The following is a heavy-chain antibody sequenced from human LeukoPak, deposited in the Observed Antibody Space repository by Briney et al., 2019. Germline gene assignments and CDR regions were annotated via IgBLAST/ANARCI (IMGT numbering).Heavy chain of an antibody. Sequence: PSETLSLTCAVYGGSFGGYYWSWIRQPPGKGLEWIGEINHSGSTNYNPSLKSRVTISVDTSKNQFSLKLSSVTAADTAVYYCARGLPLAAAGTFYYYYGMDVWGQGTTVTVSS. CDR2: INHSGST. D-gene: IGHD6-13*01. CDR1: GGSFGGYY. CDR3: ARGLPLAAAGTFYYYYGMDV. V-gene: IGHV4-34*01. J-gene: IGHJ6*02.